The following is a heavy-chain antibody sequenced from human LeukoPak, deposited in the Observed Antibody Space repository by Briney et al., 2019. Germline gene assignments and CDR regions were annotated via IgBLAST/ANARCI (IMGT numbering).Heavy chain of an antibody. CDR2: ISGSGGST. Sequence: GGTLRLSCAASGFTFSTYAMSWVRQAPGKGLEWVSGISGSGGSTFYADSVKGRFTISRDNAKNSLYLQMNSLRAEDTALYYCAKLGTKRGYSGYFDYWGQGTLVTVSS. V-gene: IGHV3-23*01. D-gene: IGHD5-12*01. CDR1: GFTFSTYA. CDR3: AKLGTKRGYSGYFDY. J-gene: IGHJ4*02.